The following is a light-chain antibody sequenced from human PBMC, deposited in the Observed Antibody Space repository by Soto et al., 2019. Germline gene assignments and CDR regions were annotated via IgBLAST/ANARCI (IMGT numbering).Light chain of an antibody. Sequence: DIVMTHSPDSLAVSLGERASIDCSSSQSILYNSNDKNYLAWYQQKPGQSPKLIIYWASIRESGVPDRFSGSGSGTNFTLTISSLQAEDVAVYYCQQYYSLPRTLGQGTKVDI. CDR3: QQYYSLPRT. J-gene: IGKJ1*01. V-gene: IGKV4-1*01. CDR1: QSILYNSNDKNY. CDR2: WAS.